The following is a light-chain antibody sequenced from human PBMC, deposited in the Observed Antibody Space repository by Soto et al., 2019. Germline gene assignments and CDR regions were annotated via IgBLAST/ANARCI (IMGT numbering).Light chain of an antibody. CDR1: QSIATY. V-gene: IGKV1-39*01. J-gene: IGKJ5*01. Sequence: DIQMTQSPSSLSASVGDRVTITCRASQSIATYLNWYQHKLGKAPKLLIYAASSLQTGVPSRFSGSGSGTDFTLTISSLQPEDFATYFCQQSHTIPITFGQGTRLEIK. CDR2: AAS. CDR3: QQSHTIPIT.